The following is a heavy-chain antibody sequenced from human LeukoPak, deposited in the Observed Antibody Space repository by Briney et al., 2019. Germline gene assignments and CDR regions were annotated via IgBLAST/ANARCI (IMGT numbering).Heavy chain of an antibody. CDR3: ARGVLAPYYYGSGSSDN. J-gene: IGHJ4*02. Sequence: GGSLRLSCAAFGFSFSDYHMSWIRQAPGKGLEWISYISSSGGTIYYADSVKGRFTISRDISQNTLYLQMNNLRAEDTAVYHCARGVLAPYYYGSGSSDNWGQGTLVTVSS. CDR1: GFSFSDYH. V-gene: IGHV3-11*04. D-gene: IGHD3-10*01. CDR2: ISSSGGTI.